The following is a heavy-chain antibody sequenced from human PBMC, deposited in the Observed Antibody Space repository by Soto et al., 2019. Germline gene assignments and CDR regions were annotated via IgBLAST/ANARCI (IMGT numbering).Heavy chain of an antibody. V-gene: IGHV1-46*03. J-gene: IGHJ6*02. CDR1: GYTFTSYY. Sequence: QVQLVQSGAEVKKPGASVKVSCKASGYTFTSYYMHWVRQAPGQGLEWMGIINPSGGSTSYAQKFKGRVPMXXDXSXXAVYMEMSSLRSEDTAVYYCARSGPTPYYYYGMDVWGQGTTVTVSS. CDR3: ARSGPTPYYYYGMDV. CDR2: INPSGGST. D-gene: IGHD3-10*01.